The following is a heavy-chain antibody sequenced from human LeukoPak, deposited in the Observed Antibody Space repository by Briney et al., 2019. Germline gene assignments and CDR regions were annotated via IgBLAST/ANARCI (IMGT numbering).Heavy chain of an antibody. J-gene: IGHJ6*02. CDR3: ARDLSSSSRYNYYYGMDV. V-gene: IGHV1-18*04. Sequence: ASVKVSCKASGYTFTGYYMHWVRQAPGQGLEWMGWISAYNGNTNYAQKLQGGVTMTTDTSTSTAYMELRSLRSDDTAVYYCARDLSSSSRYNYYYGMDVWGQGTTVIVSS. D-gene: IGHD6-6*01. CDR1: GYTFTGYY. CDR2: ISAYNGNT.